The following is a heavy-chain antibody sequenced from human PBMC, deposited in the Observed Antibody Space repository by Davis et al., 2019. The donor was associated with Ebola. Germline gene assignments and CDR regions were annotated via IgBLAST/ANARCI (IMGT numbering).Heavy chain of an antibody. Sequence: SETLSLTCAVYGGSFSGYYWSWIRQPPGKGLEWIGEINHIGSTNYNPSLKSRVTISVDTSKNQFSLKLSSVTAADTAVYYCARDSVFYGMDVWGQGTTVTVSS. V-gene: IGHV4-34*01. CDR2: INHIGST. CDR1: GGSFSGYY. J-gene: IGHJ6*02. D-gene: IGHD1-14*01. CDR3: ARDSVFYGMDV.